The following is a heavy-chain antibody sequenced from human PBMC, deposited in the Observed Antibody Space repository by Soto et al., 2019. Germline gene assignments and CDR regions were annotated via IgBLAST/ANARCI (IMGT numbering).Heavy chain of an antibody. J-gene: IGHJ3*02. V-gene: IGHV4-59*01. CDR2: IYYSGST. CDR3: AREKILRSGYSKTRACAFDI. D-gene: IGHD3-3*01. Sequence: SETLSLTCTVSGGSISSYYWSWIRQPPGKGLEWIGYIYYSGSTNYNPSLKSRVTISVDTSKNQFSLELSSVTAADTAVYYCAREKILRSGYSKTRACAFDIWGQGTMVTVSS. CDR1: GGSISSYY.